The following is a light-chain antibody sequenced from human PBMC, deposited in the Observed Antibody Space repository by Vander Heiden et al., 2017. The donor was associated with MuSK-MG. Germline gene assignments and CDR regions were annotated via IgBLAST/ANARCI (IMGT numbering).Light chain of an antibody. CDR1: SSNLGSNT. J-gene: IGLJ2*01. CDR3: AAWDDILNGVV. Sequence: QSVLTQPPSASGTPGQRVTISCSASSSNLGSNTVNGYQQHPETAPKLLIYSNNQRPSGVPDRFSGSKSGTSASLAISGLQAEDEADYYCAAWDDILNGVVFGGGTKLTVL. V-gene: IGLV1-44*01. CDR2: SNN.